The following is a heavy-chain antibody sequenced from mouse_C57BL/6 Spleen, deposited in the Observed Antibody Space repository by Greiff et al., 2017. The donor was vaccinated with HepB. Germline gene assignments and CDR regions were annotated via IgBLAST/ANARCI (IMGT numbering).Heavy chain of an antibody. V-gene: IGHV1-15*01. CDR2: IDPETGGT. Sequence: VQLQQSGAELVRPGASVTLSCKASGYTFTDYEMHWVKQTPVHGLEWIGAIDPETGGTAYNQKFKGKAILTADKSSSTAYMELRSLTSEDSAVYYCTRRLPSDYCGQGTPLTVSA. J-gene: IGHJ2*01. CDR3: TRRLPSDY. CDR1: GYTFTDYE.